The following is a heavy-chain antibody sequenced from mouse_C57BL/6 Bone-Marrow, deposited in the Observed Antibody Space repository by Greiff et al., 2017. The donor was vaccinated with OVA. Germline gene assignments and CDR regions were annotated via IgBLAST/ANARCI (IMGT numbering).Heavy chain of an antibody. J-gene: IGHJ1*03. Sequence: VQLQESGPGLVKPSQSLSLTCSVTGYSITSGYYWNWIRQFPGNKLEWMGYISYDGSNNYNPSLKNRISITRDTSKNQFFLKLNSVTTEDTATYYCARVDYDFDVWGTGTTVTVSS. CDR3: ARVDYDFDV. CDR2: ISYDGSN. D-gene: IGHD1-1*02. V-gene: IGHV3-6*01. CDR1: GYSITSGYY.